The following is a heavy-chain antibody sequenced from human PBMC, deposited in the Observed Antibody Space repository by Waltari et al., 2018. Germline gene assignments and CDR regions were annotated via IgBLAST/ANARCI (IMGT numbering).Heavy chain of an antibody. V-gene: IGHV3-7*01. D-gene: IGHD6-13*01. CDR1: GLSFSNYW. J-gene: IGHJ4*02. CDR3: TRGGRDSSWYWRD. Sequence: EVQLVESGGGLAQPGGSLRLSCAASGLSFSNYWMTWVRQASGKGPEWVANIKPDGSEKYYIDSVKGRFTISRDNAKNSLYLQMNNLRVEDTAVYYCTRGGRDSSWYWRDWGQGTLVTVSS. CDR2: IKPDGSEK.